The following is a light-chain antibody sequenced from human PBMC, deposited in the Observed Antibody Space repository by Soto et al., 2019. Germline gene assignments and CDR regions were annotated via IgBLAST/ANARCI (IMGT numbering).Light chain of an antibody. CDR3: SSYAGRNNLL. J-gene: IGLJ2*01. CDR2: DVN. CDR1: SNDVGGYNY. Sequence: SALTQPPSASGSPGQSVTISCTGTSNDVGGYNYVSWYQQHPGKAPKLMIYDVNKRPSGVPDRFSGSKSGNTASLTVSGLQAEDEADYYCSSYAGRNNLLFGGGTKLTVL. V-gene: IGLV2-8*01.